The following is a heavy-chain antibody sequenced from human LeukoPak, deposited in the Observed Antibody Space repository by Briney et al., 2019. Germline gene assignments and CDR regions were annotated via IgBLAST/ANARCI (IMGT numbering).Heavy chain of an antibody. J-gene: IGHJ6*03. Sequence: ASVKVSCKASGYTFTSYGISWVRQAPGKGLEWMGWISAYNGNTNYAQKLQGRVTMTTDTSTSTAYMELRSLRSDDTAVYYCAREMYGSGWYNYYYYYYMDVWGKGTTVTVSS. D-gene: IGHD6-19*01. V-gene: IGHV1-18*01. CDR1: GYTFTSYG. CDR2: ISAYNGNT. CDR3: AREMYGSGWYNYYYYYYMDV.